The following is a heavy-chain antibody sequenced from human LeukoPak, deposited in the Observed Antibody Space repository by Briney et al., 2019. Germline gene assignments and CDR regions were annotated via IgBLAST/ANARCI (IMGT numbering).Heavy chain of an antibody. J-gene: IGHJ4*02. CDR1: GYSFTSYY. CDR3: SKEARVASVSGSLDY. D-gene: IGHD3-22*01. CDR2: INPNSGGT. V-gene: IGHV1-46*01. Sequence: ASVKVSCKASGYSFTSYYMHWARQAPGQGLEWMGIINPNSGGTNYAQKFQGRVTMTRDTSTSTLYMELSSLRSEDTALYYCSKEARVASVSGSLDYWGQGTLVTVSS.